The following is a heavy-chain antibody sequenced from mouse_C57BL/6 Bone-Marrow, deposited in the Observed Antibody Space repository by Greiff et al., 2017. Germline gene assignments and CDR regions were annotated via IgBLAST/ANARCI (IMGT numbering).Heavy chain of an antibody. J-gene: IGHJ2*01. Sequence: VQLQQSGAELVRPGASVTLSCKASGYTFTDYEMHWVKQTPVHGLEWIGAIDPETGGTAYNQKFKGKAILTADKSSSTAYMELRSLTSEDSAVYYCTRREQATRYFDYWGQGTTLTVSS. CDR3: TRREQATRYFDY. D-gene: IGHD3-2*02. CDR2: IDPETGGT. V-gene: IGHV1-15*01. CDR1: GYTFTDYE.